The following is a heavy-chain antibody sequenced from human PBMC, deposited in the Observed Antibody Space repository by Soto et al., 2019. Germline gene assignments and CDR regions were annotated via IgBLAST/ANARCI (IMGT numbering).Heavy chain of an antibody. CDR3: ARLIGKLDGGWVSYFDY. CDR1: GYSFTSYW. J-gene: IGHJ4*02. D-gene: IGHD6-19*01. V-gene: IGHV5-51*01. CDR2: IYPGDSDT. Sequence: GESLKISCKGSGYSFTSYWIGWVRQMPGKGLEWMGIIYPGDSDTRYSPSFQGQVTISADKSISTAYLQWSSLKASDTAMYYCARLIGKLDGGWVSYFDYWGQGTLVTVSS.